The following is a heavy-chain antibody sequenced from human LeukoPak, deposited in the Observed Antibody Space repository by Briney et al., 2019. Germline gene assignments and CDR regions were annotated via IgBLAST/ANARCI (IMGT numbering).Heavy chain of an antibody. J-gene: IGHJ5*02. V-gene: IGHV3-20*01. CDR1: GFTFDDYG. D-gene: IGHD6-6*01. Sequence: GGSLRLSCAASGFTFDDYGMSWVRQAPGKGLEWVSGINWNGGSTGYADSVKGRFTISRDNAKNSLYLQMNSLRAEDTALYHCARGGVSLSGFDPWGQGTLVTVSS. CDR3: ARGGVSLSGFDP. CDR2: INWNGGST.